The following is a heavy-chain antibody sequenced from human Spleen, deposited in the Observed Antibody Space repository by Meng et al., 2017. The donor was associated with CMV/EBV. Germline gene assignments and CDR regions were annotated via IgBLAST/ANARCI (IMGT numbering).Heavy chain of an antibody. Sequence: SVKVSCKASGGTFSSYAISWVRQAPGQGLEWMGGIIPIFGTANYAQKFQGRVTITTDESTSTAYMELSSLRSEDTAMYYCARGNIAARPDDDYYYGMDVWGQGTTVTVSS. D-gene: IGHD6-6*01. CDR3: ARGNIAARPDDDYYYGMDV. J-gene: IGHJ6*02. CDR2: IIPIFGTA. CDR1: GGTFSSYA. V-gene: IGHV1-69*05.